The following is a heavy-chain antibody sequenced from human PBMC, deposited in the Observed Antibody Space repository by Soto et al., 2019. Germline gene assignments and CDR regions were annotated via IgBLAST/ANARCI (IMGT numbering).Heavy chain of an antibody. J-gene: IGHJ6*03. D-gene: IGHD2-15*01. V-gene: IGHV4-34*01. Sequence: SETLSLTCAVYGGSFSGYYWSWIRQPPGKGLEWIGEINHSGSTNYNPSLKSRVTISVATSKNQFSLKLSSVTAADTAVYYCARTPAQYFYYYMDVWGKGTTVTVS. CDR3: ARTPAQYFYYYMDV. CDR1: GGSFSGYY. CDR2: INHSGST.